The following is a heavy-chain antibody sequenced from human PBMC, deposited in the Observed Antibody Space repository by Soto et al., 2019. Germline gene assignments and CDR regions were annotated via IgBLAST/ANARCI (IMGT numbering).Heavy chain of an antibody. CDR1: GFTFSSYW. V-gene: IGHV3-7*01. CDR3: ARNSPTHWSGVIIVAVGPFDC. CDR2: IKQDGSEK. Sequence: EVQLVESGGGLVQPGGSLRLSCAASGFTFSSYWMSWVRQAPGKGLEWVANIKQDGSEKYYVDSVKGRFTISRDNAKNSLYLQMNSLRAEDTAVYYCARNSPTHWSGVIIVAVGPFDCWGQGTLVTVSS. D-gene: IGHD3-3*01. J-gene: IGHJ4*02.